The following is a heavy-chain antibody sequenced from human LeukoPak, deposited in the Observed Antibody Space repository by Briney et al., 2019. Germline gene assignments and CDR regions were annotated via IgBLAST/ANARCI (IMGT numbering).Heavy chain of an antibody. Sequence: SETLSLTCDVSGGSISSSNWWSWVRQPPGKGLEWIGEIYHTGSTNYNPSLKSRVTISVDKSKNQFSLKLSSVTAADTAVYYCAERGSDSSGSDAFDIWGQGTMVTVSS. J-gene: IGHJ3*02. CDR2: IYHTGST. CDR1: GGSISSSNW. CDR3: AERGSDSSGSDAFDI. D-gene: IGHD3-22*01. V-gene: IGHV4-4*02.